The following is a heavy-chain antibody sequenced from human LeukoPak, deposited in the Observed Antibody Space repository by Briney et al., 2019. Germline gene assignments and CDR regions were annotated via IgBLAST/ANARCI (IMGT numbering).Heavy chain of an antibody. J-gene: IGHJ6*02. Sequence: ESGPALVRPTQTLTLTCTFSGFSLTTSGMCVTWVRQPPGKALEWLARIDGDDDEYYNTSMKTTLTISKDTSKHQVVLTMTNMDPVDTATYYCARSTRDYFYNYGMDVWGRGTTVTVSS. CDR1: GFSLTTSGMC. V-gene: IGHV2-70*11. D-gene: IGHD1-1*01. CDR2: IDGDDDE. CDR3: ARSTRDYFYNYGMDV.